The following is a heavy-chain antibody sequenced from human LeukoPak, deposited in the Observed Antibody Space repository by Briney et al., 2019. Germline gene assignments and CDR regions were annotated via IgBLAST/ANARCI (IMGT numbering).Heavy chain of an antibody. CDR2: IYPGDSDT. D-gene: IGHD4-11*01. CDR1: GYSFSNYW. CDR3: ARGNSNYYFDY. Sequence: GESLKISCKDSGYSFSNYWIAWVRQMPGKGLEWMGIIYPGDSDTRYSPSFQGQVTISADKSISTAYLQWSSLKASDTAMYYCARGNSNYYFDYWGQGTLVTVSS. J-gene: IGHJ4*02. V-gene: IGHV5-51*01.